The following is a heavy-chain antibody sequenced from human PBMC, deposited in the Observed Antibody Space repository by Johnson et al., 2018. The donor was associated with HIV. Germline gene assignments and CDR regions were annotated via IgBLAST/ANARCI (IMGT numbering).Heavy chain of an antibody. CDR3: ATYSSSWYILTGYSGAFDL. J-gene: IGHJ3*01. D-gene: IGHD6-13*01. Sequence: QVQLVESGGGLVKPGGSLRLSCAASGFTFSSYAMSWVRQAPGKGLEWVSYISSSGSTIYYADSVKGRFTISRDNAKNSLYLQMNSLRAEDTAVYYCATYSSSWYILTGYSGAFDLWGQGTMVTVSS. CDR1: GFTFSSYA. CDR2: ISSSGSTI. V-gene: IGHV3-11*04.